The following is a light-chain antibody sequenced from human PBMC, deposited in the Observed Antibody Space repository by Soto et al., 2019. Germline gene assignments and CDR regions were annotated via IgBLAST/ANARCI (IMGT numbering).Light chain of an antibody. J-gene: IGLJ2*01. V-gene: IGLV2-8*01. CDR3: SSYAGSDIYVV. Sequence: QSVLTQPPSASGSPGQSVTISCTGTSSDVGGYNYVSWYQQYPGKAPKLTLYEVGARPSGVPDRFSGSKSGNTASLTVSGLQAEDEADYYCSSYAGSDIYVVFGGGTKVTVL. CDR1: SSDVGGYNY. CDR2: EVG.